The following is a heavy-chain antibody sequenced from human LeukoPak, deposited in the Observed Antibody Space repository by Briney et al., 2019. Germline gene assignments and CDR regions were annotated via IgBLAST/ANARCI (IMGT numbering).Heavy chain of an antibody. D-gene: IGHD3-10*01. J-gene: IGHJ4*02. CDR1: GYTFTSYG. CDR3: ARDLYTMVRGVTSPIPFDY. V-gene: IGHV1-18*01. CDR2: ISAYNGNT. Sequence: ASVKVSCKASGYTFTSYGISWVRQAPGQGLEWMGWISAYNGNTNYAQKLQGRVTMTTDPSTSTAYMELRSLRSDDTAVYYCARDLYTMVRGVTSPIPFDYWGQGTLVTVSS.